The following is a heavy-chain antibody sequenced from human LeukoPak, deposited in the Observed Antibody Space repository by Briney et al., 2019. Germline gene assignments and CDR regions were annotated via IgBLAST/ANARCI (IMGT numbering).Heavy chain of an antibody. D-gene: IGHD2/OR15-2a*01. CDR1: GFTYNTHG. J-gene: IGHJ6*03. V-gene: IGHV3-30*02. CDR2: IWSNEDNK. CDR3: AKTPMPRFLREREVQSDMDV. Sequence: QPGGSLRLSCAASGFTYNTHGMHWIRQAPGKGLEWVAFIWSNEDNKYYASSVEGRFTISRDNSKNTLFLQMNSLRAEDTAVYYCAKTPMPRFLREREVQSDMDVWGKGTTVTVSS.